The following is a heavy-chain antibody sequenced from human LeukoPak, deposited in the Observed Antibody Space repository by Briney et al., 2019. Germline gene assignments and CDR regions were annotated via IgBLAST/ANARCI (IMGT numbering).Heavy chain of an antibody. D-gene: IGHD3-22*01. V-gene: IGHV3-11*01. CDR1: RFTFSDYY. CDR3: ARVSSGYYYLFDY. CDR2: ISSSGSTI. Sequence: GGSLRLSCAASRFTFSDYYMSWIRQAPGKGLEWVSYISSSGSTIYYADSVKGRFTISRDNAKNSLYLQMNSLRAEDTAVYYCARVSSGYYYLFDYWGQGTLVTVSS. J-gene: IGHJ4*02.